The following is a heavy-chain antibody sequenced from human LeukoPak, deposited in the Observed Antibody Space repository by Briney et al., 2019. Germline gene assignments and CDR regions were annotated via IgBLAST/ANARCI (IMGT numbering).Heavy chain of an antibody. J-gene: IGHJ6*03. CDR1: GFTVSSNY. Sequence: GGSLRLSCAASGFTVSSNYMSWVRQAPGKGLEWVSVIYSGGSTYYADSVKGRFTISRDNSKNTLYLQMNSLRAEDTAVYYCARESRNSSSWAYYYYMDVWGKGTTVTISS. D-gene: IGHD6-13*01. CDR2: IYSGGST. V-gene: IGHV3-66*01. CDR3: ARESRNSSSWAYYYYMDV.